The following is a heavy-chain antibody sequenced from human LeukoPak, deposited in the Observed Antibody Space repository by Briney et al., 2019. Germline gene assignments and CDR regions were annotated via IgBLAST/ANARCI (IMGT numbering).Heavy chain of an antibody. CDR2: INTNAGNP. Sequence: GASVKVSCKASGYIFTNFAINWVRQAPGQGLEWMGWINTNAGNPTYAQGFTGRSVFSLDTSVSTAYLQISSLKAEDTAVYYCARGEWLFDFWGQGTLVTVSS. J-gene: IGHJ4*02. CDR3: ARGEWLFDF. CDR1: GYIFTNFA. D-gene: IGHD5-24*01. V-gene: IGHV7-4-1*02.